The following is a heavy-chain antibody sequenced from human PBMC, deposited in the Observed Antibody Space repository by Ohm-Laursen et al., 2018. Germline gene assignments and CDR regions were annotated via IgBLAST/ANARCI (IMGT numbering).Heavy chain of an antibody. CDR3: ARGLVVNSGYDWGWDY. Sequence: SETLSLTCAVSGGSISGHYWTWIRQPAEKGLDWIGRIYSRGNTDYNSSLKSRVTISLDTSKNQFSLKLNSVTAADTAVYYCARGLVVNSGYDWGWDYWGQGALVTVSS. V-gene: IGHV4-4*07. CDR1: GGSISGHY. J-gene: IGHJ4*02. D-gene: IGHD5-12*01. CDR2: IYSRGNT.